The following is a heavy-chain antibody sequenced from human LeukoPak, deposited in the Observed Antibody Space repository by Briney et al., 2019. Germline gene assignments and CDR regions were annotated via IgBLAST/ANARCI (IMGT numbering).Heavy chain of an antibody. V-gene: IGHV1-18*01. Sequence: GASVKVSCKASGYPFTSYYINWVRQAPGQGLERMGWISVYNGDTNYAQNFQGRVTMTTDTSTDTAYMELRSLRYDDTAVYYCARDGLSYTNPNNGFDPWGQGTLVTVSS. D-gene: IGHD2-2*02. CDR1: GYPFTSYY. CDR3: ARDGLSYTNPNNGFDP. J-gene: IGHJ5*02. CDR2: ISVYNGDT.